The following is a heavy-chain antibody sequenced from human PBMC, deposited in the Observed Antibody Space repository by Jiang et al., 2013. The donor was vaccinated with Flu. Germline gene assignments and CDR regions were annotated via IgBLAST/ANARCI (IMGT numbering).Heavy chain of an antibody. V-gene: IGHV4-39*01. D-gene: IGHD5-18*01. CDR1: GGSISSSSYY. CDR2: IYYSGST. CDR3: ARHEGGYSYGYWYFDL. Sequence: LLKPSETLSLTCTVSGGSISSSSYYWGWIRQPPGKGLEWIGSIYYSGSTYYNPSLKSRVTISVDTSKNQFSLKLSSVTAADTAVYYCARHEGGYSYGYWYFDLWGRGTPGHCLL. J-gene: IGHJ2*01.